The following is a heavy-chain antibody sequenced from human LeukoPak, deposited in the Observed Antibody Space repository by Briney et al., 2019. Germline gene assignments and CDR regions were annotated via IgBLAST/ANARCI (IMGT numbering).Heavy chain of an antibody. CDR3: ARDSGTTKRYYYYYYYMDV. J-gene: IGHJ6*03. CDR1: GYTFTGYY. V-gene: IGHV1-46*01. CDR2: INPSGGST. Sequence: ASVKVSCKASGYTFTGYYMHWVRQAPGQGLEWMGIINPSGGSTSYAQKFQGRVTMTRDTSTSTVYMELSSLRSEDTAVYYCARDSGTTKRYYYYYYYMDVWGKGTTVTISS. D-gene: IGHD1-1*01.